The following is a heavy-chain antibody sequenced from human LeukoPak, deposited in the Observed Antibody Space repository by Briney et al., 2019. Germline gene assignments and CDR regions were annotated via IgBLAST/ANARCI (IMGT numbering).Heavy chain of an antibody. V-gene: IGHV3-23*01. CDR3: AKGWLIAVAGFY. Sequence: GGSLRLSCAASGFTFSSYAMSWVRQAPGKGLEWVSAISGSGGSTYYADSVKGRFTISRDNSKNMLYLQMNSLRAEDTAVYYCAKGWLIAVAGFYWGQGTMVTVSS. J-gene: IGHJ3*01. CDR1: GFTFSSYA. D-gene: IGHD6-19*01. CDR2: ISGSGGST.